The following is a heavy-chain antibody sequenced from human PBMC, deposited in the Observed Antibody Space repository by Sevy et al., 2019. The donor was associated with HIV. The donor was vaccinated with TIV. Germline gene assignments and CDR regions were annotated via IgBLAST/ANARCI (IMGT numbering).Heavy chain of an antibody. CDR1: GVSISSYY. J-gene: IGHJ4*02. D-gene: IGHD2-21*02. CDR3: ARDSSDGPLDY. V-gene: IGHV4-4*07. CDR2: IYSSGST. Sequence: SETLSLTCTVSGVSISSYYWSWIRQPAGKGLEWIGRIYSSGSTNYNPSLKSRVTMSVDTSKNQFSLKLTSVTAADTAVYYCARDSSDGPLDYWGRRTLVTVSS.